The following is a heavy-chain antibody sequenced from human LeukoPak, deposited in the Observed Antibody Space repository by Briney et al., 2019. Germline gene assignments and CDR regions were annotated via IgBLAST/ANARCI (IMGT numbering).Heavy chain of an antibody. CDR1: GFTFSSYT. D-gene: IGHD2-2*01. J-gene: IGHJ4*02. V-gene: IGHV3-64D*06. CDR3: VKAYCSSTSCYGSTY. Sequence: PGGSLRLSCSASGFTFSSYTMHWVRQAPGKGLEYVSAISSNGGSTYYADSVKGRFTISRGNSKNTLYLQMSSLRAEDTAVCYCVKAYCSSTSCYGSTYWGQGTLVTVSS. CDR2: ISSNGGST.